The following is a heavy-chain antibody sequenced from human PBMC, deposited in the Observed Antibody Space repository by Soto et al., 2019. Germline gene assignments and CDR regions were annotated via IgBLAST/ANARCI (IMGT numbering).Heavy chain of an antibody. J-gene: IGHJ6*04. V-gene: IGHV1-69*01. D-gene: IGHD3-16*01. Sequence: QVQLVQSGAEVKKPGSSVTVSCKASGGTFSNYAINWVRQAPGQGLEWMGGIIPIFRTANYAQKFQGRVTITADLSTTTAYMELSSLRSEDTAVYYCARGGTQFLNTMNGLDVWGEGTTVTVSP. CDR1: GGTFSNYA. CDR2: IIPIFRTA. CDR3: ARGGTQFLNTMNGLDV.